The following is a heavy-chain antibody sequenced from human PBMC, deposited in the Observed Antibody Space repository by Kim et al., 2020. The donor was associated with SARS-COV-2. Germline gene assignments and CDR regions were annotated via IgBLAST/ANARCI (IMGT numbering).Heavy chain of an antibody. CDR3: AKEEGSWYFRDYYGMDV. D-gene: IGHD6-13*01. V-gene: IGHV3-23*01. Sequence: VKGRFTISRDNSKSTLYLQMNSLRDEDTAVYYCAKEEGSWYFRDYYGMDVWGQGTTVTVSS. J-gene: IGHJ6*02.